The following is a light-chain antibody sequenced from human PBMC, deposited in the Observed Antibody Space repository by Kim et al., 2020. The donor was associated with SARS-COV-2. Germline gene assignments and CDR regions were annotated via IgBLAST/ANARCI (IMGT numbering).Light chain of an antibody. V-gene: IGKV1-33*01. CDR2: DAS. J-gene: IGKJ1*01. Sequence: DIQMTQSPSSLSASVGDRVTITCQASQDISNYLNWYQQKPGRAPKLLIYDASNLEKGVPSRFSGSGSGTDFTFTISSLQPEDIATYYCQQYDDLLPTFGQGTKVEIK. CDR3: QQYDDLLPT. CDR1: QDISNY.